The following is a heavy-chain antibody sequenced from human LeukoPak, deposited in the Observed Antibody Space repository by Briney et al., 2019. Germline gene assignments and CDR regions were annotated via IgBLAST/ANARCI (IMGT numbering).Heavy chain of an antibody. D-gene: IGHD6-13*01. CDR3: ARFSYSLAAAADY. V-gene: IGHV5-51*01. Sequence: GESLKISCQGSGYSFTSYWIGWVRQMPGKGLELMGSMYPGDSNTIYSPSFQGQGTISADKSISTAYLQWSNLKASDTALYYCARFSYSLAAAADYWGQGTLVTVSS. CDR1: GYSFTSYW. J-gene: IGHJ4*02. CDR2: MYPGDSNT.